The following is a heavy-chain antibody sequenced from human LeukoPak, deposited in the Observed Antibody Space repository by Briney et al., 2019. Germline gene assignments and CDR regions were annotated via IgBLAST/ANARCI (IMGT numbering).Heavy chain of an antibody. Sequence: SETLSLTCAVYGGSFSGYYWSWIRQPPGKGLEWIGEINHSGSTNYNPSLKSRVTISVDTSKNQFSLKLSSVTAADTAVFYCARVGFKYSSGWYPPDYFDYWGQGTLVTVSS. J-gene: IGHJ4*02. CDR2: INHSGST. V-gene: IGHV4-34*01. D-gene: IGHD6-19*01. CDR3: ARVGFKYSSGWYPPDYFDY. CDR1: GGSFSGYY.